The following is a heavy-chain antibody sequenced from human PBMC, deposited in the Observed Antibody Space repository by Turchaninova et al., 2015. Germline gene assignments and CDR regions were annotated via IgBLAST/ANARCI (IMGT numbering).Heavy chain of an antibody. Sequence: QVQLQESGPGLVQLSETLSLPGAVSGSSITRCPYWGWPRQSPGKGLGWIGSLFQSGSTYSNPSFQSRVTTSVDTFKNQFSLRLTSVTAADTAVYYCARHDYYNSRGYIYGWLDPRGQGTLVTVSS. V-gene: IGHV4-38-2*01. CDR3: ARHDYYNSRGYIYGWLDP. J-gene: IGHJ5*02. D-gene: IGHD3-22*01. CDR2: LFQSGST. CDR1: GSSITRCPY.